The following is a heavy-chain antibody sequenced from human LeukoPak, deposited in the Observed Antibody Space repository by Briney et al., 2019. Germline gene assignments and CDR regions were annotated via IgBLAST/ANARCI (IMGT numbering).Heavy chain of an antibody. D-gene: IGHD3-22*01. CDR1: GYTFTSYG. Sequence: ASVKVSCKASGYTFTSYGISWVRQAPGQGLEWMGRIIPILGIANYAQKFQGRVTITADKSTSTAYMELSSLRSEDTAVYYCAIHSSGNWGQGTLVTVSS. CDR2: IIPILGIA. CDR3: AIHSSGN. V-gene: IGHV1-69*04. J-gene: IGHJ4*02.